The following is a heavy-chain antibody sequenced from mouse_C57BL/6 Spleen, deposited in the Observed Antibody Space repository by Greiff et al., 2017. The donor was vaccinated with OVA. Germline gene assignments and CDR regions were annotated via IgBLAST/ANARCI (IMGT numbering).Heavy chain of an antibody. V-gene: IGHV1-82*01. J-gene: IGHJ2*01. Sequence: VHLVESGPELVKPGASVKISCKASGYAFSSSWMNWVKQRPGKGLEWIGRIYPGDGDTNYNGKFKGKATLTADKSSSTAYMQLSSLTSEDSAVYFCARSGDGYYLDYWGQGTTLTVSS. D-gene: IGHD2-3*01. CDR3: ARSGDGYYLDY. CDR1: GYAFSSSW. CDR2: IYPGDGDT.